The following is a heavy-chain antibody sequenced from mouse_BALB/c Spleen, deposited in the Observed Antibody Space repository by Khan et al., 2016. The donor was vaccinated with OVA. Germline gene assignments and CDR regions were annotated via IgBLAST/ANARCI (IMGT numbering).Heavy chain of an antibody. V-gene: IGHV1S81*02. CDR3: ARSGYGNPYAY. CDR2: INLRNGIS. D-gene: IGHD2-1*01. J-gene: IGHJ3*01. Sequence: VQLQQSGAELGKPGASVKFSCKASGYTFTSYYLYWVKQRPGQGLEWIGGINLRNGISYFDENFKSKATLTVDKSSREAFMQLNSLTAEDSAVYYCARSGYGNPYAYWGEGTLVAVSA. CDR1: GYTFTSYY.